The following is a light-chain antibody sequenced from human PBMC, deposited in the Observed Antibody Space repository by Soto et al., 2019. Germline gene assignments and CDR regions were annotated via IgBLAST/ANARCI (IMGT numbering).Light chain of an antibody. CDR2: ETD. J-gene: IGLJ1*01. CDR3: GTWDSSLSAGV. V-gene: IGLV1-51*02. Sequence: QSVLTQPPSVSAAPGQKVTSSCAGSSSNIGNNYVSWYQQVPGSAPKVLIYETDKRPSGIPDRFSGAKSGTSATLGITGLQTGDEADYYCGTWDSSLSAGVFGTGTKLTVL. CDR1: SSNIGNNY.